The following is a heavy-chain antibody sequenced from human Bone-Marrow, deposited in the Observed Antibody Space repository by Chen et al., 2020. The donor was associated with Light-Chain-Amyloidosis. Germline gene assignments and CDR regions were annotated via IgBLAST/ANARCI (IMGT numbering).Heavy chain of an antibody. J-gene: IGHJ4*02. V-gene: IGHV1-18*04. CDR3: ARGRGSLEY. D-gene: IGHD3-10*01. Sequence: QVQLIQSGAEVKKPGASVRVSCKASGYPFLNYGITWLRQAPGQGLEWMGWINTYNGDTNYARKLQGSVTMTTDTSTSTVFMELWSLESDDTATYYCARGRGSLEYWGQGTLITVSS. CDR2: INTYNGDT. CDR1: GYPFLNYG.